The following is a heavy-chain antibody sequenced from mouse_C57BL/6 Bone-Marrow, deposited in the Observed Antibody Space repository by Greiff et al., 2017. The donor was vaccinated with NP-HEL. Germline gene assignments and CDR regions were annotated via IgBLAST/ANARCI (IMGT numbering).Heavy chain of an antibody. CDR3: ARAYGNYVLDD. CDR2: INPGSGGT. CDR1: GYAFTNYL. Sequence: QVQLQQSGAELVRPGTSVKVSCKASGYAFTNYLIEWVKQRPGQGLEWIGVINPGSGGTNYNEKFKGKATLTADKSSSTAYMQLSSLTSEDSAVYSCARAYGNYVLDDWGQGTTLTVSS. J-gene: IGHJ2*01. D-gene: IGHD2-1*01. V-gene: IGHV1-54*01.